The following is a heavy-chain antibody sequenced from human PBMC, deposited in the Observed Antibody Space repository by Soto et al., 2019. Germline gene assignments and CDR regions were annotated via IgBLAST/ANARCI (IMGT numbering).Heavy chain of an antibody. D-gene: IGHD3-10*01. Sequence: ASVKVSFKASGYTFTSYGISWVRQAPGQGLEWMGWISAYNGNTNYAQKLQGRVTMTTDTSTSTAYMELRSLRSDDTAVYYCARKELYGSGSYSPYWGQGTLVTVSS. CDR2: ISAYNGNT. V-gene: IGHV1-18*01. J-gene: IGHJ4*02. CDR3: ARKELYGSGSYSPY. CDR1: GYTFTSYG.